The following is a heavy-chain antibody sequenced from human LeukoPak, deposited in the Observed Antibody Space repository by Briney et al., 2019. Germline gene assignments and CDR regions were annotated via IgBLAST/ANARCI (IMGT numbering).Heavy chain of an antibody. CDR3: AKGLWFNYGNYFDY. CDR2: ISGSGVNT. Sequence: GGSPRLSCEASGFTFNSYAMSWVRQAPGKGLEWVSTISGSGVNTYYADSVKGRFTISRDNSKNTLYLQMNSLRAEDTAVYYCAKGLWFNYGNYFDYWGQGTLVTVSS. V-gene: IGHV3-23*01. J-gene: IGHJ4*02. D-gene: IGHD4-11*01. CDR1: GFTFNSYA.